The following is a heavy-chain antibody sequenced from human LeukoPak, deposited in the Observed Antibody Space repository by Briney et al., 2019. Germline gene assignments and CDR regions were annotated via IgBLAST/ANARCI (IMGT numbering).Heavy chain of an antibody. D-gene: IGHD3-10*01. Sequence: PGGSLRLSCVASGFTVNDYYMSWVRQAPGKGLAWVSIIYSGGSTYYADSVKGRFTISRDNSKNTLFLQMNSLRAEDTAVYYCARDIVDYYGSGYYYGMDVWGQGTTVTVSS. V-gene: IGHV3-66*01. CDR1: GFTVNDYY. J-gene: IGHJ6*02. CDR3: ARDIVDYYGSGYYYGMDV. CDR2: IYSGGST.